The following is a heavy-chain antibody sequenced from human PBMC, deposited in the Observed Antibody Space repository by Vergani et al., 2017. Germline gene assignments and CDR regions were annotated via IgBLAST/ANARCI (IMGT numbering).Heavy chain of an antibody. CDR2: ISGHNDDR. CDR1: GGTFSSYA. CDR3: VRAVGGDGYSSVGIGLNWFDP. Sequence: QVQLVQSGAEVKKPGSSVKVSCKASGGTFSSYAISWVRQAPGQGLEWMGRISGHNDDRTYAQKFQGRVSMTTDTSTATAYMELRSLESDDTAVYYCVRAVGGDGYSSVGIGLNWFDPWGQGTLVTVSS. D-gene: IGHD5-24*01. J-gene: IGHJ5*02. V-gene: IGHV1-18*01.